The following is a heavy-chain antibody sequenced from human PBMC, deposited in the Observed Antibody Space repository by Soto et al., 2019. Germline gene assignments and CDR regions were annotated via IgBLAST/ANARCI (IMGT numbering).Heavy chain of an antibody. J-gene: IGHJ4*02. D-gene: IGHD6-19*01. CDR3: ARDKREWLVGGDFDY. CDR2: ISSSSSYI. CDR1: GFTFSSYS. Sequence: EVQLVESGGGLVKPGGSLRLSCAASGFTFSSYSMNWVRQAPGKGLEWVSSISSSSSYIYYADSVKGRFTISRDNAKNSLYLQMNSLRAEDTAVYYCARDKREWLVGGDFDYWGQETLVTVSS. V-gene: IGHV3-21*01.